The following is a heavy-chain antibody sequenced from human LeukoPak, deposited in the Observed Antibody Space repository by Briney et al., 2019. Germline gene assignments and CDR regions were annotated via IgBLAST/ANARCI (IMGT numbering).Heavy chain of an antibody. CDR3: ARSPPPYCGGDCYSSYYYGMDV. V-gene: IGHV1-69*04. CDR2: IIPILGIA. D-gene: IGHD2-21*02. CDR1: GGTFTSYA. Sequence: SVKVSCKASGGTFTSYAISWVRQAPGQGLEWMGRIIPILGIANYAQKFQGRVTITSDKSTSTAYMELSSLRSEDTAVYYCARSPPPYCGGDCYSSYYYGMDVWGQGTTVTVSS. J-gene: IGHJ6*02.